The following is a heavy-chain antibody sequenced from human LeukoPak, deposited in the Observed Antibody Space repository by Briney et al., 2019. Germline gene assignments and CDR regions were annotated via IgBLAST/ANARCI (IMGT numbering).Heavy chain of an antibody. J-gene: IGHJ6*02. V-gene: IGHV3-23*01. CDR2: SGDRT. CDR3: AKWYHATAYYYGMDV. Sequence: PGGSLRLSCAASGFTFSKYAMSWVRQAPGKGLEWVSTSGDRTYYADSVKGRFTISRDNSKNTLYLQMNSLRAEDTAVYYCAKWYHATAYYYGMDVWGQGTTVTVSS. D-gene: IGHD1-26*01. CDR1: GFTFSKYA.